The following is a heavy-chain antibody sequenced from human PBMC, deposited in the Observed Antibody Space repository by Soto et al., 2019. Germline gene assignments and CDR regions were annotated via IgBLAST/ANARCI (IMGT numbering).Heavy chain of an antibody. CDR2: ISSSGSTI. CDR1: GFTFSDYS. V-gene: IGHV3-11*01. J-gene: IGHJ2*01. D-gene: IGHD2-2*01. Sequence: QVQLVESGGGLVQPGGSLRLSCAASGFTFSDYSMSWIRQAPGKGLEWVSYISSSGSTIYYADSVKGRFTISRDNAKNSLYLQMNSLRAEDTAVYYCAREGDYCSSTSCYYPYWYFDLWGRGTLVTVSS. CDR3: AREGDYCSSTSCYYPYWYFDL.